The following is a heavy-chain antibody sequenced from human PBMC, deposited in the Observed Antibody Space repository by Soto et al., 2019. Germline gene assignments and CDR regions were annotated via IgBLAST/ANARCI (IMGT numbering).Heavy chain of an antibody. D-gene: IGHD6-19*01. J-gene: IGHJ4*02. CDR2: IIPILGIA. V-gene: IGHV1-69*02. Sequence: GASVKVSCKASGGTFSSYTISWVRQAPGQGLEWMGRIIPILGIANYAQKFQGRVTITADKSTSTAYMELSSLRSEDTAVYYCARGLSGWEENTDYWGPGTLVTVSS. CDR3: ARGLSGWEENTDY. CDR1: GGTFSSYT.